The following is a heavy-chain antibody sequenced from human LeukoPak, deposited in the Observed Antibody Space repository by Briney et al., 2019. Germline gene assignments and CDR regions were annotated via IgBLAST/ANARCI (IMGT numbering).Heavy chain of an antibody. CDR1: GFTFSSYG. J-gene: IGHJ4*02. CDR3: TTVFDY. Sequence: PGGSLRLSCAASGFTFSSYGMSWVRQAPGKGLVWVSGINNDGSSTFYADSVKGRFTISSDNAKNTLYLQMSSLRAEDTGVYYCTTVFDYWGQGTLVTVSS. CDR2: INNDGSST. V-gene: IGHV3-74*01.